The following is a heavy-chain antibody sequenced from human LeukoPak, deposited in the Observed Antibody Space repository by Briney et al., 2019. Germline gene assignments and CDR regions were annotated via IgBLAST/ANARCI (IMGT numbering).Heavy chain of an antibody. J-gene: IGHJ4*02. Sequence: SETLSLTCAVYGGSFSGYYWSWIRQFPGKGLEWIGEINHSGSTNYNPPLKSRVTISVDTSKNQFSLKLSSVTAADTAVYYCARATRIQLWSDYWGQGTLVTVSS. CDR1: GGSFSGYY. CDR3: ARATRIQLWSDY. CDR2: INHSGST. D-gene: IGHD5-18*01. V-gene: IGHV4-34*01.